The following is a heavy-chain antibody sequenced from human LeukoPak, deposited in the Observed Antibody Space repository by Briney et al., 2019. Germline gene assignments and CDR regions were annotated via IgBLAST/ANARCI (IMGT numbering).Heavy chain of an antibody. CDR2: MYYSGKT. D-gene: IGHD3-22*01. CDR1: GDAITGSTYY. V-gene: IGHV4-39*02. CDR3: ARQYHDSTGYYYFDY. Sequence: PSGTLSLTCTVSGDAITGSTYYWGWIRQPPGKGLEWIGSMYYSGKTYYNPSLKSRVTISADTSKNHVSLKLSSVTAADTAVYYCARQYHDSTGYYYFDYWGQGTLVTVSS. J-gene: IGHJ4*02.